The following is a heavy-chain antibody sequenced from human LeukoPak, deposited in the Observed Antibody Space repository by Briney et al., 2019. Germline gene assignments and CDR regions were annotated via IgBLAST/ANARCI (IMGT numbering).Heavy chain of an antibody. D-gene: IGHD3-22*01. CDR1: GGSITSHY. V-gene: IGHV4-4*08. CDR2: IYTSGST. Sequence: PSETLSLTCTVSGGSITSHYWSWVRQPPGKGLEWIGRIYTSGSTHYNPSLKSRVTISVDTSKNQFSLKLSSVPAADTAVYYCATGVISGYYYYWGQGTLVTVSS. J-gene: IGHJ4*02. CDR3: ATGVISGYYYY.